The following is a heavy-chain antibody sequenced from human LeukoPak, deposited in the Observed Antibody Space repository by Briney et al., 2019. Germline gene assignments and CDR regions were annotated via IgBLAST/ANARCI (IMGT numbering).Heavy chain of an antibody. D-gene: IGHD4-17*01. CDR2: ISSGSTYI. V-gene: IGHV3-21*01. CDR1: GFTFSTYW. J-gene: IGHJ4*02. Sequence: GGSLRLSCAASGFTFSTYWMNWVRQAPGKGLEWVSSISSGSTYIYYADSVKGRFTISRDNAENSLSLQMNSLRAEDTAVYYCARGYGDYFYYFDYWGQGTLVTVSP. CDR3: ARGYGDYFYYFDY.